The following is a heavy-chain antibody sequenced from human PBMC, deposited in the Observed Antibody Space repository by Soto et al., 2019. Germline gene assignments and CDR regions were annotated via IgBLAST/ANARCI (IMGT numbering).Heavy chain of an antibody. CDR2: IKSKTDGETT. Sequence: PGGSLRLSCAASGFTFSNAWMVWVRQAPGKGLEWIGLIKSKTDGETTAYPAPVKGRFTISRDDSKNTVYLQMDSLKAEDTGVYYCTIEAIVFAGIYLDYSGQGSLGTVS. J-gene: IGHJ4*02. V-gene: IGHV3-15*01. D-gene: IGHD1-1*01. CDR3: TIEAIVFAGIYLDY. CDR1: GFTFSNAW.